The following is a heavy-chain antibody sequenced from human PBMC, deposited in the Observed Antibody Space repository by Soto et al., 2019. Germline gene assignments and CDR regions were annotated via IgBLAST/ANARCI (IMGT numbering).Heavy chain of an antibody. CDR3: ARRHLAVAVSPWFDP. V-gene: IGHV2-26*01. D-gene: IGHD6-19*01. CDR1: GLSITDSEMG. CDR2: IDSSGDK. J-gene: IGHJ5*02. Sequence: QVTLKESGPVLVKPTETLTLRCTVSGLSITDSEMGVSWIRQPPGQPLEWLAHIDSSGDKSYRTFLKGRLAISKDTAKSQIVLTMTNMDPADTATYYCARRHLAVAVSPWFDPWGQGIPVTVSS.